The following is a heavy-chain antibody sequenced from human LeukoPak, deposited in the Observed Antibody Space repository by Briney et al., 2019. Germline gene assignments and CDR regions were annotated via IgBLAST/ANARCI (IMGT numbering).Heavy chain of an antibody. CDR1: GYSFTSYW. D-gene: IGHD6-19*01. CDR3: ARDSSGWSFDY. CDR2: IDPSDSYA. J-gene: IGHJ4*02. V-gene: IGHV5-10-1*01. Sequence: GESLKISCKGSGYSFTSYWISWVRQLPGKGLEWMGRIDPSDSYANYSPSFQGHVTISTDKSISTAYLQWSSLKASDTAMYYCARDSSGWSFDYWGQGTLVTVPS.